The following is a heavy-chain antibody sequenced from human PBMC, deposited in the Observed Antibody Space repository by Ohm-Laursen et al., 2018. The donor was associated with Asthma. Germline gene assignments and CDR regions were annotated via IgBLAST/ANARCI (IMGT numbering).Heavy chain of an antibody. D-gene: IGHD1-26*01. J-gene: IGHJ3*02. CDR2: ISSSSSYI. V-gene: IGHV3-21*01. Sequence: SLRLSCSASGFTFSSYSMSWVRQAPGKGLEWVSSISSSSSYIYYADSVKGRFTISRDNAKNSLYLQMNSLRAEDTAVYYCARYRSGSFYDAFDIWGQGTMVTVSS. CDR3: ARYRSGSFYDAFDI. CDR1: GFTFSSYS.